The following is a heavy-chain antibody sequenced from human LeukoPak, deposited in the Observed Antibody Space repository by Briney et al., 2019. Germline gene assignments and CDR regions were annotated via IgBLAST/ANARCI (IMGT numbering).Heavy chain of an antibody. CDR2: IDKKDKGYATAT. Sequence: GGSLRLSCAASGFTFSGSAIHWVRQSSGKGLEWGGQIDKKDKGYATATAYAASVKGRFTISRDDSINTAYLQMKSLKTEDTALYCTRDSGTYNWFDPWGQGTLVTVSS. CDR3: RDSGTYNWFDP. D-gene: IGHD1-26*01. V-gene: IGHV3-73*01. CDR1: GFTFSGSA. J-gene: IGHJ5*02.